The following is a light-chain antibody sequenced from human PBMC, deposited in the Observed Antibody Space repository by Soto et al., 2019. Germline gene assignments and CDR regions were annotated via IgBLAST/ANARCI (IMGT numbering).Light chain of an antibody. V-gene: IGLV1-47*01. Sequence: QSVLTQAPSASGTPGQRVTISCSGSSSNIGSNYVYWYQQLPGTAPKLLIYRNNQRPSGVPDRFSGSKSGTSASLAISGLPSQDEADYYCAAWDDSLSGSYVFGTGTKVTVL. CDR2: RNN. CDR1: SSNIGSNY. J-gene: IGLJ1*01. CDR3: AAWDDSLSGSYV.